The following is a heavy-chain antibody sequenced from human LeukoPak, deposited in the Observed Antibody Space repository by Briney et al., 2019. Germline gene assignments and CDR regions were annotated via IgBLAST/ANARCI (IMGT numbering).Heavy chain of an antibody. D-gene: IGHD2-2*01. CDR1: GFTFSTYW. J-gene: IGHJ4*02. V-gene: IGHV3-74*01. Sequence: GGSLRLSCAATGFTFSTYWMHWVRQAPGKGLVWVSRISSDGSTTTYADSVKGRFTISRDNAKNTLYLQMNSLRAEDTAVYYCARVKYCSSASCYSYFDYWGQGTLVTVSS. CDR2: ISSDGSTT. CDR3: ARVKYCSSASCYSYFDY.